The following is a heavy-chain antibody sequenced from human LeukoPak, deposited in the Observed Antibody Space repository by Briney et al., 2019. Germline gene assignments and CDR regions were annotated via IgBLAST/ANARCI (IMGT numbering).Heavy chain of an antibody. CDR3: AAQGILEWLGYFDY. CDR2: INPNSGGT. CDR1: GYTFTGYY. J-gene: IGHJ4*02. Sequence: GASVKVSCKASGYTFTGYYMHWVRQAPGQGLEWMGWINPNSGGTNYAQKFQGRVTMTRDTSISTAYMEQSRLRSDDTAVYYCAAQGILEWLGYFDYWGQGTLVTVSS. V-gene: IGHV1-2*02. D-gene: IGHD3-3*01.